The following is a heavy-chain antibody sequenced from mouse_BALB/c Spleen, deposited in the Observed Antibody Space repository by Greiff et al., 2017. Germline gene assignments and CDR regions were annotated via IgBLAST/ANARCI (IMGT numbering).Heavy chain of an antibody. CDR1: GFSLTSYG. CDR2: IWRGGST. CDR3: AKKGYYGNYWYFDV. D-gene: IGHD2-1*01. J-gene: IGHJ1*01. Sequence: QVQLQQSGPSLVQPSQSLSITCTVSGFSLTSYGVHWVRQSPGKGLEWLGVIWRGGSTDYNAAFMSRLSITKDNSKSQVFFKMNSLQADDTAIYYCAKKGYYGNYWYFDVWGAGTTVTVSS. V-gene: IGHV2-5-1*01.